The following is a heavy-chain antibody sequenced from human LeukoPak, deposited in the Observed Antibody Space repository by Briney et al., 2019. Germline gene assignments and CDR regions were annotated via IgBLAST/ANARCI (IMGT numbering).Heavy chain of an antibody. J-gene: IGHJ4*02. D-gene: IGHD3-22*01. CDR2: IYYSGNT. CDR3: ARVGDSSGYYYESSGGFDY. CDR1: GGSISSSSYF. V-gene: IGHV4-39*07. Sequence: SETLSLTCTVSGGSISSSSYFWGWIRQPPGKGLEWIGGIYYSGNTYYNPSLKSRVTISVDTSKNQFSLKLSSVTAADTAVYYCARVGDSSGYYYESSGGFDYWGQGTLVTVSS.